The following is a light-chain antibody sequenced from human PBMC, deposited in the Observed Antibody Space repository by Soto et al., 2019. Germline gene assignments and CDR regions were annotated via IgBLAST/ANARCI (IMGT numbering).Light chain of an antibody. V-gene: IGLV2-14*01. CDR1: SSDVGGYNH. J-gene: IGLJ3*02. CDR3: GSFTTTSTLGV. Sequence: QSALTQPASVSGSPGQSITISCTGTSSDVGGYNHVSWYQQHPGKAPKLMIYEVSNRPSGVSNRFSGSKSGNTASLTISGLQAEDEADYYCGSFTTTSTLGVFGGGTKLTVL. CDR2: EVS.